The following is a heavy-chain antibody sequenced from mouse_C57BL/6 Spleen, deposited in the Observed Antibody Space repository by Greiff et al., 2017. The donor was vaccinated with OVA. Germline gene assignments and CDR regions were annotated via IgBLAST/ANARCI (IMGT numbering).Heavy chain of an antibody. CDR3: VGVYDYDGLAMDY. D-gene: IGHD2-4*01. CDR1: GFTFNTYA. V-gene: IGHV10-3*01. J-gene: IGHJ4*01. Sequence: EVQLVESGGGLVQPEGSLKLSCAASGFTFNTYAMHWVRQAPGKGLEWVALISSKSGNSATYYAYSVTERLTISRADPQSMLDLQRNNLITEDTAMYYCVGVYDYDGLAMDYWGQGTSVTVSS. CDR2: ISSKSGNSAT.